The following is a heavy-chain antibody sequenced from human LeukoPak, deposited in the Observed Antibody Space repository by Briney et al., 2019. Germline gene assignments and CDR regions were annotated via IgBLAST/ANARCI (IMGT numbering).Heavy chain of an antibody. CDR2: ISYDGSNK. CDR1: GFTFSSYG. Sequence: PGGSLRLSCAASGFTFSSYGMHWVRQAPGKGLEWVAVISYDGSNKYYADSVKGRFTISRDNSKNTLYLHMNSLRAEDTAVYYCAKAAYHYYDSSGYYPIDYWGQGTLVTVSS. J-gene: IGHJ4*02. V-gene: IGHV3-30*18. CDR3: AKAAYHYYDSSGYYPIDY. D-gene: IGHD3-22*01.